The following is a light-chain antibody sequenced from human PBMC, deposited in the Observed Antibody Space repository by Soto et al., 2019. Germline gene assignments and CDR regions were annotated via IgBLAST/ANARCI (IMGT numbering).Light chain of an antibody. Sequence: SYELTQPPSVSVSPGQTANITCSGDKLGDKYTCWYQQKPGQSPVLVIYKDNKRPSGITERFSGSNSGNRATLTISGTQAMDEAAYYWQAWDSSAVVFGGGTKLTVL. V-gene: IGLV3-1*01. J-gene: IGLJ3*02. CDR2: KDN. CDR1: KLGDKY. CDR3: QAWDSSAVV.